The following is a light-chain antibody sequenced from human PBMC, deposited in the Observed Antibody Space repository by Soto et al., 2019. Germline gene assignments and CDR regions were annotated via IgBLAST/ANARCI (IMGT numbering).Light chain of an antibody. V-gene: IGLV2-8*01. CDR1: SSDVGGYNY. CDR3: SSYAGSNIYV. CDR2: EVS. J-gene: IGLJ1*01. Sequence: HSVLTQPPSASGSPGQSVTISCTGTSSDVGGYNYVSWYQQHPGKAPKLMIYEVSKRPSGVPDRFSGSKSGNTASLTVSGLQAEDEADYYCSSYAGSNIYVFGTGTQLTVL.